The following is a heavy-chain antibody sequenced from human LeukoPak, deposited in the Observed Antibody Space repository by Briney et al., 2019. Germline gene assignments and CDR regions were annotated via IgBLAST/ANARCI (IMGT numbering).Heavy chain of an antibody. J-gene: IGHJ5*02. CDR3: AREEDYYGSDWFDP. D-gene: IGHD3-10*01. CDR2: ISYDGSNK. V-gene: IGHV3-30*01. Sequence: GGSLRLSCAASGFTFSRYAMHWVRQAPGKGLEWVAVISYDGSNKYYADSLKGRFTISRDNSKNTLYLQMNSLRAEDTAVYYCAREEDYYGSDWFDPWGQGTLVTVSS. CDR1: GFTFSRYA.